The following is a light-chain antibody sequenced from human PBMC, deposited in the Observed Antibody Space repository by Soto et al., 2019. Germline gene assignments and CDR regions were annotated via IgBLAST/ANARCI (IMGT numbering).Light chain of an antibody. CDR2: DVS. CDR3: SSFRSSSTSYV. J-gene: IGLJ1*01. Sequence: QSALTQPASVSGSPGQSITISCTGTSSDIGVSNYVSWYQQHPGKAPKLVIYDVSNRPSGVSNRFSGSKSANTASLTISGLQAEDEADYYCSSFRSSSTSYVFGTGTKVTVL. V-gene: IGLV2-14*03. CDR1: SSDIGVSNY.